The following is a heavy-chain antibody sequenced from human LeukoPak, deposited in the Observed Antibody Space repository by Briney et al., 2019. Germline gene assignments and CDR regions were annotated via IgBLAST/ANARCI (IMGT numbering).Heavy chain of an antibody. V-gene: IGHV3-30-3*01. Sequence: GGSLRLSCAASGFTFSSYATHWVRQAPGKGLEWVAVISYDGSNKYYADSVKGRFTISRDNSKNTLYLQMNSLRAEDTAVYYCARMYYYDSSGYYTNYFDYWGQGTLVTVSS. J-gene: IGHJ4*02. CDR2: ISYDGSNK. D-gene: IGHD3-22*01. CDR3: ARMYYYDSSGYYTNYFDY. CDR1: GFTFSSYA.